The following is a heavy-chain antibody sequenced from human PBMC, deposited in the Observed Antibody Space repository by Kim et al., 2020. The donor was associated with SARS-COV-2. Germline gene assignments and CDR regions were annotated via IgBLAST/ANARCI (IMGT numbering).Heavy chain of an antibody. CDR1: GFTFSRYS. CDR3: ARVGTYHNANCYSQHV. Sequence: GGSLRLSCAASGFTFSRYSMNWVRQAPGKGLEWVSSISGDGRFIYYADSVKGRFTISRDNAENSLYLQMGSLRVEDTAVYYCARVGTYHNANCYSQHVWGRGTMVSVSA. J-gene: IGHJ6*01. V-gene: IGHV3-21*06. CDR2: ISGDGRFI. D-gene: IGHD2-21*01.